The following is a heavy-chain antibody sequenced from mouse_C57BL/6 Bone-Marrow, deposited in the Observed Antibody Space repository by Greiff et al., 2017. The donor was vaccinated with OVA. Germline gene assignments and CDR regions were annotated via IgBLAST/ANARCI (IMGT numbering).Heavy chain of an antibody. D-gene: IGHD1-1*01. CDR3: ATYYYSSIFDY. CDR2: IVPEDGET. J-gene: IGHJ2*01. V-gene: IGHV14-2*01. Sequence: EVQLLQSGAELVKPGASVKLSCTASGFNINDYYMHWVKQRPEQGLAWIGRIVPEDGETKYAPKLQGMATITADTTTNTVYLKRSSLTSENTAVYCCATYYYSSIFDYWGQGTTLTVSS. CDR1: GFNINDYY.